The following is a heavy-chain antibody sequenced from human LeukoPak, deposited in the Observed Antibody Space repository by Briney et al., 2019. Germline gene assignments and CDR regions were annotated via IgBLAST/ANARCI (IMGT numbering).Heavy chain of an antibody. CDR2: IYFTGST. J-gene: IGHJ6*02. Sequence: SETLSLTCTVSGGSVSGYHWSWIRQPPGQGLECIGHIYFTGSTTYNPSLKSRVTISVDTFNNCFSLKLNSVIAADTAVYYCARDSRCGSGCTADGMDEWYEDTMDVWGRGITVIVSS. CDR1: GGSVSGYH. D-gene: IGHD6-25*01. V-gene: IGHV4-59*02. CDR3: ARDSRCGSGCTADGMDEWYEDTMDV.